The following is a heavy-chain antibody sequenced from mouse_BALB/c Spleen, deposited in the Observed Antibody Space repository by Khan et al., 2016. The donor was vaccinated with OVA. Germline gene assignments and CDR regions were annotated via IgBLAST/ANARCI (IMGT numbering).Heavy chain of an antibody. CDR2: IYPYNDDT. Sequence: VQLQQSGPELVKPGASVKMSCKASGYTFTSYVIHWVKQKPGQGLEWIGYIYPYNDDTKSNEKFKGKATLTSDKSSSTAYMELRSLTSEDSEVYDCARNYRYDVYFDYWGQGTTLTVSS. J-gene: IGHJ2*01. V-gene: IGHV1S136*01. CDR3: ARNYRYDVYFDY. CDR1: GYTFTSYV. D-gene: IGHD2-14*01.